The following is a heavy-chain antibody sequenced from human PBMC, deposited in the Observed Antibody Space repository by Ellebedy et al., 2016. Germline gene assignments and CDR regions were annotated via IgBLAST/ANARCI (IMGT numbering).Heavy chain of an antibody. D-gene: IGHD6-13*01. V-gene: IGHV4-61*08. CDR3: ARGKFPGIASRQMRYGMDV. J-gene: IGHJ6*02. CDR2: IYYSGST. Sequence: SETLSLTCTVSGGSISSGGYYWSWIRQPPGKGLEWIGYIYYSGSTNYNPSLKSRVTISVDTSKNQFSLKLSSVTAADTAVYYCARGKFPGIASRQMRYGMDVWGQGTTVTVSS. CDR1: GGSISSGGYY.